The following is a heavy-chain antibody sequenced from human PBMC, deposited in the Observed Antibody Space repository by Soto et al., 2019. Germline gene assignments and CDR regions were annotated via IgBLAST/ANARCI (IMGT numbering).Heavy chain of an antibody. CDR3: AKDPRDGYYDILTGSTDY. V-gene: IGHV3-30*18. D-gene: IGHD3-9*01. CDR1: GFTFSSYG. Sequence: QVQLVESGGGVVQPGRSLRLSCAASGFTFSSYGMHWVRQAPGKGLEWVAVISYDGSNKYYADSVKGRFTISRDNSKNTLYLQMNSLRAEDTAVYYCAKDPRDGYYDILTGSTDYWGQGTLVTVSS. J-gene: IGHJ4*02. CDR2: ISYDGSNK.